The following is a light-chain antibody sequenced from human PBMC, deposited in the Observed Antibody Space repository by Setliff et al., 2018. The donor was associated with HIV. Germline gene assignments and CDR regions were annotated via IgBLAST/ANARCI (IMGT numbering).Light chain of an antibody. J-gene: IGLJ1*01. V-gene: IGLV2-14*03. CDR3: SSRIVSSALHV. CDR1: SSDIGGYNY. CDR2: DVK. Sequence: QSVLTQPASVSGSPGQSITISCTGTSSDIGGYNYVSWYQQHPGKAPKLVIYDVKDRHSGVSNRFSGSKSGNTASLTISGLQAEDEADYYCSSRIVSSALHVFGTGTKVTVL.